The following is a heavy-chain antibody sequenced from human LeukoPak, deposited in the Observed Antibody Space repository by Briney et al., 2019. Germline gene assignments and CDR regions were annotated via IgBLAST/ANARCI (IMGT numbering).Heavy chain of an antibody. CDR3: PTYGSGRKFDY. D-gene: IGHD3-10*01. V-gene: IGHV3-15*04. J-gene: IGHJ4*02. Sequence: LSCASSVFSISYGLMWCRREIPGKLLEVSGSIGSRTDGGSADYAARVIAIFTISRDDSLNTLNHKMNTLNTEYTSVYYCPTYGSGRKFDYWGQGIL. CDR1: VFSISYGL. CDR2: IGSRTDGGSA.